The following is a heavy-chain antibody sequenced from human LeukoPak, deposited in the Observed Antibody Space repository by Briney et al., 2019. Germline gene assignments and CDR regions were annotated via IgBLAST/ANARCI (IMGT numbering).Heavy chain of an antibody. CDR1: GFSLSTYW. V-gene: IGHV3-7*03. D-gene: IGHD1-26*01. Sequence: GGSLRLSCAASGFSLSTYWMSWVRQAPGKGLEWVANIKQDESEKDYVDSVKGRFTISRDNAKNSLYLQMSSLRAEDTAVYYCATYSGAHHKTFDDWGQGTLVTVSS. J-gene: IGHJ4*02. CDR2: IKQDESEK. CDR3: ATYSGAHHKTFDD.